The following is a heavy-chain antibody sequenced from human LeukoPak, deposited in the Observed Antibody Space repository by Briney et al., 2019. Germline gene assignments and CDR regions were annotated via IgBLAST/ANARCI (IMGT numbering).Heavy chain of an antibody. J-gene: IGHJ4*02. CDR3: AKLGNLGVGQNYFDY. V-gene: IGHV1-8*03. D-gene: IGHD2-15*01. Sequence: ASVKVSCKASGYTFTSYDINWVRQATGQGLEWMGWMNPNSGNTGYAQKFQGRVTITRNTSISTAYMELRSLRSDDTAVYYCAKLGNLGVGQNYFDYWGQGTLVTVSS. CDR1: GYTFTSYD. CDR2: MNPNSGNT.